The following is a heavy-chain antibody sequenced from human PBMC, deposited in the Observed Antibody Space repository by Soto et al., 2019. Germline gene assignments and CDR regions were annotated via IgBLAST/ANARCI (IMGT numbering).Heavy chain of an antibody. Sequence: TLCLTCTVSGGSISSGGYYWSWIRQHPGKGLEWIGDINYSGSTNYNPSLKSRVTISVDTSKSQFSLKLSSVTAADTAIYYCARGISNYDFWSCYSHYYYYMDVWGKGTTVTVSS. CDR1: GGSISSGGYY. CDR2: INYSGST. D-gene: IGHD3-3*01. CDR3: ARGISNYDFWSCYSHYYYYMDV. J-gene: IGHJ6*03. V-gene: IGHV4-31*03.